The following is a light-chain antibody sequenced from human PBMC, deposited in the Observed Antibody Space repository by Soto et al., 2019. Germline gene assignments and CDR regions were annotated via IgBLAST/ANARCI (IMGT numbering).Light chain of an antibody. CDR2: GAS. CDR3: QQYNNWPV. CDR1: QSVSSN. Sequence: EIVMTQSPATLSVSPGERATLSCRASQSVSSNLAWYQQKPGQAPRLLIYGASTRATGIPARFSGSGSGTEFTLTISSLQSEDFAVYYCQQYNNWPVFGPGTKVIS. J-gene: IGKJ3*01. V-gene: IGKV3-15*01.